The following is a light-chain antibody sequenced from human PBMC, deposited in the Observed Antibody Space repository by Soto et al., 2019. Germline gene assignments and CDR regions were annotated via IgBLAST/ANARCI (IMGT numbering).Light chain of an antibody. CDR3: HQRHAWPVT. Sequence: SMCVGLGGPRTIRASQNFRGLLAWYQQKPGQAPRLLIYDAYNRATGIPPRFSCSGSGTAVYVTGRRSGHDGSAVFYCHQRHAWPVTCGEGTRLEIK. V-gene: IGKV3-11*01. CDR2: DAY. J-gene: IGKJ5*01. CDR1: QNFRGL.